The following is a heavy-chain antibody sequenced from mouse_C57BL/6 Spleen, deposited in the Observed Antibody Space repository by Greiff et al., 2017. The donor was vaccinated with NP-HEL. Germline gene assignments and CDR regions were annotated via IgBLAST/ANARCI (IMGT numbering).Heavy chain of an antibody. V-gene: IGHV14-4*01. CDR1: GFNIKDDY. J-gene: IGHJ2*01. CDR3: TTTYYGSSYSNFDY. D-gene: IGHD1-1*01. CDR2: IDPENGDT. Sequence: EVQLQQSGAELVRPGASVKLSCTASGFNIKDDYMHWVKQRPEQGLEWIGWIDPENGDTEYASKFQGKATITADTSSNTAYLQLSSLTSEDTAVYYCTTTYYGSSYSNFDYWGQGTTLTVSS.